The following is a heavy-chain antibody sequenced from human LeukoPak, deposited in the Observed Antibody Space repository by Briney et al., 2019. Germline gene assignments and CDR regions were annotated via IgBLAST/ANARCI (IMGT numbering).Heavy chain of an antibody. CDR2: INHSGST. J-gene: IGHJ6*02. CDR1: GGSVSSAGYY. CDR3: AGLELELLGVNGMDV. Sequence: PSETLSLTCTVSGGSVSSAGYYWSWIRQPPGKGLEWIGEINHSGSTNYNPSLKSRVTISADTSKNQFSLSLSSVTAADTAVYYCAGLELELLGVNGMDVWGQGTTLTVSS. V-gene: IGHV4-61*08. D-gene: IGHD1-7*01.